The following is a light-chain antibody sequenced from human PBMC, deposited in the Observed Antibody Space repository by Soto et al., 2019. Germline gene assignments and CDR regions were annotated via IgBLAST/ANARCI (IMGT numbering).Light chain of an antibody. CDR2: EVS. V-gene: IGLV2-14*01. CDR1: SRDVGAYNY. CDR3: QSYDSSLSGFYV. Sequence: QSVLTQPASVSASPGQSITISCTGTSRDVGAYNYVSWYQQYPGKGPKLMIFEVSNRPSGVSDRFSGSKSGHTASLTISGLQAEDEADYYCQSYDSSLSGFYVFGTGTKVTVL. J-gene: IGLJ1*01.